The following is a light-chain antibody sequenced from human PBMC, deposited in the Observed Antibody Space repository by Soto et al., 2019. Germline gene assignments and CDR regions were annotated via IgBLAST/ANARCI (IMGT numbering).Light chain of an antibody. CDR3: QQYNSYSPWT. J-gene: IGKJ1*01. CDR1: QSISSW. CDR2: KAS. Sequence: DIQMTQSPSTLSASVGDRVTITCRASQSISSWLAWYQQKPGKAPKLLIYKASSLESGVPSRFSGSGSRTEFTLTISSLQPDDFATYYCQQYNSYSPWTFGQGTKVEIK. V-gene: IGKV1-5*03.